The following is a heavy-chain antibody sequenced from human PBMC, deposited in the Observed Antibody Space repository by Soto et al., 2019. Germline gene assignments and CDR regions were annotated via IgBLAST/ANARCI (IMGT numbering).Heavy chain of an antibody. J-gene: IGHJ4*02. CDR1: GYTFTSYG. Sequence: ASVKVSCKASGYTFTSYGISWVRQAPGQGLEWMGWISAYNGNTNYAQKLQGRVTMTTDTSTSTAYMELRSLRSDDTAVYYCARDLHVSPEAGTVDYWGQGTLVTVSS. CDR3: ARDLHVSPEAGTVDY. D-gene: IGHD6-19*01. V-gene: IGHV1-18*01. CDR2: ISAYNGNT.